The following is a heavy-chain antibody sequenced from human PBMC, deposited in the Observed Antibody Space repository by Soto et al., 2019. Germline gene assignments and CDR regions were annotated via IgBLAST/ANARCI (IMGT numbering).Heavy chain of an antibody. J-gene: IGHJ5*02. V-gene: IGHV1-8*01. CDR3: ASLTPYNWNDAA. CDR2: MNPNSGNT. D-gene: IGHD1-1*01. CDR1: GYTFTSYD. Sequence: ASVKVSCKASGYTFTSYDINWVRQATGQGLEWMGWMNPNSGNTGYAQKFQGRVTMTRNNSISTAYMELSSLRSEDTAVYYCASLTPYNWNDAAWGQGSLVTVSS.